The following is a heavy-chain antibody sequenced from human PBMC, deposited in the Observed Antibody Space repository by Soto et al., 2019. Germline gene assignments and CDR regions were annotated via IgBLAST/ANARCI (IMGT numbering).Heavy chain of an antibody. CDR2: INASGDKT. V-gene: IGHV3-23*01. Sequence: EVQLLESGGGLVQRGGSLRVSCAASGFTLNNYAMTWVRQAPGKGLEWVSFINASGDKTYYADSVKGRFTISRDNSKNTLSLQMSSLRDDDTAVYFCARADLFLMAYEFGYRGQGTLVTVSS. CDR3: ARADLFLMAYEFGY. J-gene: IGHJ4*02. D-gene: IGHD2-8*01. CDR1: GFTLNNYA.